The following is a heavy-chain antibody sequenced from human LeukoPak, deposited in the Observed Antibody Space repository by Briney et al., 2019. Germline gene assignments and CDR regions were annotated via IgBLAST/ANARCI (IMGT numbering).Heavy chain of an antibody. D-gene: IGHD6-19*01. Sequence: GGSLRLSCAASGFTVRSNYMSWVRQAPGKGLEWVSVIYSGGSTYYADSVKGRFTISRDNSKNTLYLQMNSLRAEDTAVYYCARDRSGWYFDYWGQGTLVTVSS. CDR2: IYSGGST. V-gene: IGHV3-66*01. J-gene: IGHJ4*02. CDR3: ARDRSGWYFDY. CDR1: GFTVRSNY.